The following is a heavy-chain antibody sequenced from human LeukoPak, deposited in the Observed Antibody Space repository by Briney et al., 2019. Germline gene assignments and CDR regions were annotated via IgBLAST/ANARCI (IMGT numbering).Heavy chain of an antibody. D-gene: IGHD2-21*01. V-gene: IGHV4-31*03. J-gene: IGHJ4*02. Sequence: PSETLSLTCTVSGGSIGSGDFYWSWLRQVPGKGLEWLGYMYYSGNNYSNPSLNARVTISVATSKNQFTLELTSVTAADTAVYYWAREGLVVGRASHYFAAGSFDSSGVGTLVTASS. CDR3: AREGLVVGRASHYFAAGSFDS. CDR1: GGSIGSGDFY. CDR2: MYYSGNN.